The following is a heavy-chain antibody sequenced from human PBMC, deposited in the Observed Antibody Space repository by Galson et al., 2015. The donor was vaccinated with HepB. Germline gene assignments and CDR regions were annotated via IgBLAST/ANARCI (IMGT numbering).Heavy chain of an antibody. CDR2: INAGNGNT. D-gene: IGHD3-10*01. CDR1: GYTFTSYA. V-gene: IGHV1-3*01. CDR3: ARGRASGVRGVISYYGMDV. Sequence: SVKVSCKASGYTFTSYAMHWVRQAPGQRLEWMGWINAGNGNTKYSQKFQGRVTITRDTSASTAYMELSSLRSEDTAVYYCARGRASGVRGVISYYGMDVWGQGTTVTVSS. J-gene: IGHJ6*02.